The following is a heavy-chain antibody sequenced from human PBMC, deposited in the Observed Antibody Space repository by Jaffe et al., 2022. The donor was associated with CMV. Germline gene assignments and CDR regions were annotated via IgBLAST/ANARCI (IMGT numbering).Heavy chain of an antibody. CDR2: IWYDGSNK. CDR3: ARGGEAIYYYYYMDV. Sequence: QVQLVESGGGVVQPGRSLRLSCAASGFTFSSYGMHWVRQAPGKGLEWVAVIWYDGSNKYYADSVKGRFTISRDNSKNTLYLQMNSLRAEDTAVYYCARGGEAIYYYYYMDVWGKGTTVTVSS. CDR1: GFTFSSYG. V-gene: IGHV3-33*08. D-gene: IGHD2-21*01. J-gene: IGHJ6*03.